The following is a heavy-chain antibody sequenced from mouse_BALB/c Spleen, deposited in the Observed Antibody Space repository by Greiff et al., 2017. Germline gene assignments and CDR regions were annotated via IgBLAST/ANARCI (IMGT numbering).Heavy chain of an antibody. CDR3: AREGLRRTSPFAY. J-gene: IGHJ3*01. CDR2: ISSGSSTT. Sequence: EVKLMESGGGLVQPGGSRKLSCAASGFTFSSFGMHWVRQAPEKGLEWVAYISSGSSTTYYADTVKGRFTISRDNPKNTLFLQMTSLRSEDTAMYYCAREGLRRTSPFAYWGQGTLVTVSA. CDR1: GFTFSSFG. V-gene: IGHV5-17*02. D-gene: IGHD2-4*01.